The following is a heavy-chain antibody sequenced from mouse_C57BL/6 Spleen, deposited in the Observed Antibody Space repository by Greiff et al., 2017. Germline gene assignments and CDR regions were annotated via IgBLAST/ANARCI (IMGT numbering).Heavy chain of an antibody. J-gene: IGHJ3*01. CDR2: IYPRDGST. V-gene: IGHV1-78*01. D-gene: IGHD2-4*01. Sequence: VQRVESDAELVKPGASVKISCKVSGYTFTDHTIHWMKQRPEQGLEWIGYIYPRDGSTKYNEKFKGKATLTADKSSSTAYMQLNSLTSEDSAVYFCAREDDYGEGWFAYWGQGTLVTVSA. CDR3: AREDDYGEGWFAY. CDR1: GYTFTDHT.